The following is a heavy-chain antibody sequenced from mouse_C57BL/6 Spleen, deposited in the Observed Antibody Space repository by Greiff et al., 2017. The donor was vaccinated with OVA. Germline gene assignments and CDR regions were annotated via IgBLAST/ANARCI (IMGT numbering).Heavy chain of an antibody. CDR3: ARRRTGTTRAGFAY. Sequence: QVQLQQPGAELVRPGSSVKLSCKASGYTFTSYWMDWVKQRPGQGLEWIGNIYPSDSETHYNQKFKDKATLTVDKSSSIAYMQLSSLTSEDSAVYYCARRRTGTTRAGFAYWGQGTLVTVSA. CDR2: IYPSDSET. D-gene: IGHD4-1*01. J-gene: IGHJ3*01. V-gene: IGHV1-61*01. CDR1: GYTFTSYW.